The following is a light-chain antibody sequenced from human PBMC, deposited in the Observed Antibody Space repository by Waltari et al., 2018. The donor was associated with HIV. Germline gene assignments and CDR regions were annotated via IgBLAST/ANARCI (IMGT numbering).Light chain of an antibody. Sequence: DIVMTQSPDSLAVSLGERATINCKSSQSVLYSSNNKNYLAWYQKKPGQTPKVLIDGASTRESGVPDRFSGSGSGTDFTLTISSLQAEDVAVYYCQQYYSTPRTFGQGTKLEIK. J-gene: IGKJ2*01. V-gene: IGKV4-1*01. CDR2: GAS. CDR1: QSVLYSSNNKNY. CDR3: QQYYSTPRT.